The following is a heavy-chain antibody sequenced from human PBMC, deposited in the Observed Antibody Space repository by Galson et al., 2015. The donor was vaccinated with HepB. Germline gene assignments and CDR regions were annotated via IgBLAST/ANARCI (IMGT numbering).Heavy chain of an antibody. D-gene: IGHD7-27*01. CDR3: ARRGWGSSFRYFDL. CDR1: GYIFTNYW. J-gene: IGHJ2*01. CDR2: IYPGDSDT. Sequence: QSGAEVKEPGESLKISCKASGYIFTNYWIGWVRHMPGKGLEWMGRIYPGDSDTTYSPSFQGQVTISADKSIGTAYLQWNSLKASDTAIHYCARRGWGSSFRYFDLWGHGTLVTVSS. V-gene: IGHV5-51*01.